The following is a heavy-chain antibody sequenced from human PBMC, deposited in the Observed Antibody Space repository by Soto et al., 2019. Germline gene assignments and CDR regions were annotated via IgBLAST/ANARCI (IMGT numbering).Heavy chain of an antibody. CDR2: IYYAGSP. V-gene: IGHV4-39*02. CDR3: ARLMGVVTVDY. J-gene: IGHJ4*02. CDR1: GGSISSTGHY. D-gene: IGHD2-21*02. Sequence: QLQLQESGPGLVKPSETLSLTCSVSGGSISSTGHYWGWIRQPPGKGLEWIGNIYYAGSPYYNPSLKSRVTISVYTSKNHSSLALTSVTAADTAVYYCARLMGVVTVDYWGQGALVTVSS.